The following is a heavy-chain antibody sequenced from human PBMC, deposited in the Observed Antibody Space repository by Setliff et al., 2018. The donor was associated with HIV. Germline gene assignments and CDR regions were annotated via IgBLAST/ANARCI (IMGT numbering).Heavy chain of an antibody. CDR3: AKDLELELRKVDY. CDR1: GFTFSSYG. CDR2: IRYDGSNK. J-gene: IGHJ4*02. Sequence: GGSLRLSCAASGFTFSSYGMHWVRQAPGKGLEWVAFIRYDGSNKYYADSVKGRFTISRDNSKNTLYLQMNSLRAEDTAVYYCAKDLELELRKVDYWGQGTLVTVSS. V-gene: IGHV3-30*02. D-gene: IGHD1-7*01.